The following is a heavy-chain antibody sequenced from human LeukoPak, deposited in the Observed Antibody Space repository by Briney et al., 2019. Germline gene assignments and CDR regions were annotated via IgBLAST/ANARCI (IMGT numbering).Heavy chain of an antibody. D-gene: IGHD3-10*01. CDR3: ASSGITMVRGPSYYYGMDV. Sequence: SVKVSCKASGGTFSSYAISWVRQAPGQGLEWMGGIIPIFGTANYAQKFQGRVTITADESTSTAYMELSSLRSEDTAVYYCASSGITMVRGPSYYYGMDVWGQGTTVTVSS. CDR2: IIPIFGTA. V-gene: IGHV1-69*13. CDR1: GGTFSSYA. J-gene: IGHJ6*02.